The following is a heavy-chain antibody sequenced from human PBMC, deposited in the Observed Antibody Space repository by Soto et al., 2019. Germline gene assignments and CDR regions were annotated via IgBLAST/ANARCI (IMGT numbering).Heavy chain of an antibody. D-gene: IGHD6-19*01. CDR3: VKDTAVSGWGDY. Sequence: QVQLVESGGGVVQPGRSLRLSCAASGFTFSSYGMHWVRQAPGKGLEWVAVISYDGSNKYYADSVKGRFTISRDNSKNTLYLQMSSLRAEDTAVYYCVKDTAVSGWGDYWGQGTLVTVSS. J-gene: IGHJ4*02. CDR1: GFTFSSYG. CDR2: ISYDGSNK. V-gene: IGHV3-30*18.